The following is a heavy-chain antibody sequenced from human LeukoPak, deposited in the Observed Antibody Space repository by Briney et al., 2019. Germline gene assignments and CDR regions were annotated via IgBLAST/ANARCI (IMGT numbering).Heavy chain of an antibody. CDR2: IYPTDSDT. J-gene: IGHJ3*02. CDR1: GYIYSSYW. D-gene: IGHD6-19*01. Sequence: ESLKISCKGSGYIYSSYWMGWVRQLPGKGLEWMGIIYPTDSDTRYSPSFQGQVTISADKSINTAYLQWSSLKASDSGMYYCAGTTSGWTLFDIWGQGTMVTVSS. V-gene: IGHV5-51*01. CDR3: AGTTSGWTLFDI.